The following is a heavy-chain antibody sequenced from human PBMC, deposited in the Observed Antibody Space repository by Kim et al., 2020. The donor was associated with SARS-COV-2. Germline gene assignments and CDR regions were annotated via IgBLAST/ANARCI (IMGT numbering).Heavy chain of an antibody. CDR3: ARENLDKGTRAFDI. J-gene: IGHJ3*02. Sequence: ADSVKGRFTISRDNAKNSLYLQMKSLRAEDTAVYYCARENLDKGTRAFDIWGQGTMVTVSS. V-gene: IGHV3-21*01. D-gene: IGHD2-2*03.